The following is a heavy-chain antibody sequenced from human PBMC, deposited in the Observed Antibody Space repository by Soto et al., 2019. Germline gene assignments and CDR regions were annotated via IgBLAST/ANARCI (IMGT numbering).Heavy chain of an antibody. CDR2: ISGSGGST. CDR1: GFTFSSYA. V-gene: IGHV3-23*01. D-gene: IGHD6-6*01. Sequence: EVQLLESGGGLVQPGGSLRLSCAASGFTFSSYAMSWVRQAPGKGLEWVSAISGSGGSTYYADSVKGRFTISRDNSKNTLYLQMNSLRAEDAAVYDCATRRIAARYYYSGIDVWGQGTTVTVSS. CDR3: ATRRIAARYYYSGIDV. J-gene: IGHJ6*02.